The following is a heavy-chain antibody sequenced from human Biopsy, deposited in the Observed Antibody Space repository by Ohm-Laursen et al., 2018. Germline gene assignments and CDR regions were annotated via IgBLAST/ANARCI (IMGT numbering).Heavy chain of an antibody. CDR3: ARTPGKAVAGRFLDL. CDR2: IYSSGGS. J-gene: IGHJ2*01. D-gene: IGHD6-19*01. Sequence: GTLSLNCSVSGGSTNDYFWSWIRQPAGETLEWIGRIYSSGGSSYNPSLKSRISMSMDTSNNQFSLTLTSVTAADTAVYYCARTPGKAVAGRFLDLWGRGTLVTVSS. CDR1: GGSTNDYF. V-gene: IGHV4-4*07.